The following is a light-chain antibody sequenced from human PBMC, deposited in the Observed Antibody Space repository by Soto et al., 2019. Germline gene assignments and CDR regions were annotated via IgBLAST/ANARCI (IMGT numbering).Light chain of an antibody. CDR2: DVT. V-gene: IGLV2-11*01. J-gene: IGLJ2*01. Sequence: QSVLTQPRSVSGSPGQSVTISCTGTSSDVGGYNYVSWYQYHPGKAPKLMIYDVTKRPSGVPDRFSGSKSGSTASLTISGLQAEDEADYYCCSYVGDSVVFGGGTKLTVL. CDR3: CSYVGDSVV. CDR1: SSDVGGYNY.